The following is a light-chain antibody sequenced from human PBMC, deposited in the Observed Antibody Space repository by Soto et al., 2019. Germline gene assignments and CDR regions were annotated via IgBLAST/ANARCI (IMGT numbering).Light chain of an antibody. Sequence: AIQVTQSPSSLSASVGDRVTFTCRASQDIRGALAWYEQKPGKAPKLLIYDVSTLESGVPSRFSGSGSGTEFTLTISSLQPEDFGTYYCRQFNSYPITFGHGTRLEIK. V-gene: IGKV1-13*02. CDR3: RQFNSYPIT. J-gene: IGKJ5*01. CDR1: QDIRGA. CDR2: DVS.